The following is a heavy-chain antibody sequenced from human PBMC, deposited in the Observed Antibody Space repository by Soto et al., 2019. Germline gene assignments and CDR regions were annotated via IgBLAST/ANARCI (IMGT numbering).Heavy chain of an antibody. V-gene: IGHV1-18*01. CDR2: ISGYNGNT. CDR1: GYTFTSYG. D-gene: IGHD1-26*01. Sequence: VASVKVSCKASGYTFTSYGISWVRQAPGEGLEWMGWISGYNGNTNYAQKLQGRVTMTTDTSTSTAYMELRSLRSDDTAVYYCARDPGKTGSLDVWGQGTTVTVSS. CDR3: ARDPGKTGSLDV. J-gene: IGHJ6*02.